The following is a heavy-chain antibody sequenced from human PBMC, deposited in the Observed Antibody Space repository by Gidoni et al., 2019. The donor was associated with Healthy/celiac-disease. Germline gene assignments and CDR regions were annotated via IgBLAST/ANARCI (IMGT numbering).Heavy chain of an antibody. CDR1: GFTFRNAW. V-gene: IGHV3-15*01. CDR2: IKSKTDGGTT. CDR3: TTEPITYYYDSSGYYILDY. D-gene: IGHD3-22*01. Sequence: EVQLVESGGGLVKPGGSLRRSCAASGFTFRNAWMSWVRQAPGKGLEWVGRIKSKTDGGTTDYAAPVKGRFTISRDDSKNTLYLQMNSLKTEDTAVYYCTTEPITYYYDSSGYYILDYWGQGTLVTVSS. J-gene: IGHJ4*02.